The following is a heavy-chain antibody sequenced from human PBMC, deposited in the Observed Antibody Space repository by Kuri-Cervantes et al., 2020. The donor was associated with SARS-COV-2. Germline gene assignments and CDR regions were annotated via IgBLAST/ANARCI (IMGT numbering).Heavy chain of an antibody. CDR1: GFTFSSFW. V-gene: IGHV3-7*05. CDR2: IKQDGSEK. D-gene: IGHD3-3*01. Sequence: GESLKIPCAASGFTFSSFWMSWVRQAPGKGLEWVANIKQDGSEKYYVDSVKGRLTISRDNAKNSLYLQMNSLRAGDTAVYYCARLGLKWLLYGYYYYGMDFWGQGTMVTVSS. J-gene: IGHJ6*02. CDR3: ARLGLKWLLYGYYYYGMDF.